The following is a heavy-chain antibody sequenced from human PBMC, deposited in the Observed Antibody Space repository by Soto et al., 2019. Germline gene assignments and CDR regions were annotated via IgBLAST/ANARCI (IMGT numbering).Heavy chain of an antibody. Sequence: PSETLSLTCTVSGGSISISSYYWGWIRQPPGKGLEWIGSIYYSGSTYYNPSLKSRVTISVDTSKNQLSLKLSSVTAADTTVYYCATNYAYYYYYGMDVWGQGTRFTVSS. J-gene: IGHJ6*02. CDR2: IYYSGST. CDR1: GGSISISSYY. V-gene: IGHV4-39*01. D-gene: IGHD4-4*01. CDR3: ATNYAYYYYYGMDV.